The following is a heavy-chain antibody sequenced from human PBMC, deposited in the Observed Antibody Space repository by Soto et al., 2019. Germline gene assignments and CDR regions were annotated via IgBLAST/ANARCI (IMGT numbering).Heavy chain of an antibody. D-gene: IGHD3-22*01. J-gene: IGHJ2*01. CDR1: GGTFSSYA. V-gene: IGHV1-69*06. Sequence: QVQLVQSGAEVKKPGSSVKVSCKASGGTFSSYAISWVRQAPGQGLEWMGGIIPIFGTANYAQKFQGRVTNTADKSTSTAYMELRSLRTEDTAVYYCAGVVAGSSGYYANWYFHLWGRGTLVTVSS. CDR3: AGVVAGSSGYYANWYFHL. CDR2: IIPIFGTA.